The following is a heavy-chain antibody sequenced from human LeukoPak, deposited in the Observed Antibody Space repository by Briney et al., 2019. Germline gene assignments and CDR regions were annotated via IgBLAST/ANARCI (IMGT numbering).Heavy chain of an antibody. V-gene: IGHV4-39*01. CDR3: ARRPSRILYYMDV. CDR1: GGSISSSSYY. J-gene: IGHJ6*03. Sequence: PSETLSLTCTVSGGSISSSSYYWGWIRQPPGKGLEWIGSIYYSGSTYYNPSLKSRVTISVDTSKNQFSLKLSSVTAADTAVYYCARRPSRILYYMDVWGKGTTVTVSS. CDR2: IYYSGST.